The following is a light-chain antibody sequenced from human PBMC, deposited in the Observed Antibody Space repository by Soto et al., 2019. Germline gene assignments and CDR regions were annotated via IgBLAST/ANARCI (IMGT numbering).Light chain of an antibody. CDR1: QSISTW. J-gene: IGKJ2*01. V-gene: IGKV1-5*03. Sequence: DIQMTQSPSTLSASVGDRVTLTCRASQSISTWLAWYQQKPGKAPKILIYKASNLESGVPSRFSGSGSGTEVTLTISSLQPDDFATYYCQQYNSYSRTFGQGTKLEIK. CDR2: KAS. CDR3: QQYNSYSRT.